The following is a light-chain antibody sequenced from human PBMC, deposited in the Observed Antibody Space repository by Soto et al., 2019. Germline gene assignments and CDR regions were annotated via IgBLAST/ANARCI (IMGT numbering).Light chain of an antibody. CDR2: GAS. CDR3: QQYGRSPLT. CDR1: QSVTSSD. J-gene: IGKJ5*01. V-gene: IGKV3-20*01. Sequence: ESVLTQSPGTLSLSPGERATLSCRASQSVTSSDLAWYQQKPGQAPRLLIYGASSRATGIPDRFSGSGSGTDFTLSISTLEPEDFAVYYCQQYGRSPLTFGQGTRLEIK.